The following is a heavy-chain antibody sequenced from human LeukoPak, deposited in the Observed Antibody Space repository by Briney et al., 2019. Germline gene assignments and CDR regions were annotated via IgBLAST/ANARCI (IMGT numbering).Heavy chain of an antibody. CDR1: GFTFSSYW. Sequence: GGSLRLSCAASGFTFSSYWMNWARQAPGKGLEWVASINHNGNVNYYVDSVKGRFTISKDNAKNSLYLQMGNLRAEDTAVYFCARGGGLDVWGQGATVTVSS. J-gene: IGHJ6*02. V-gene: IGHV3-7*03. CDR3: ARGGGLDV. D-gene: IGHD3-16*01. CDR2: INHNGNVN.